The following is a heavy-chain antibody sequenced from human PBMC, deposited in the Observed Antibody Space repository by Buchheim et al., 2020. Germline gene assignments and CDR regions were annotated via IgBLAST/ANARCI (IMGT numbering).Heavy chain of an antibody. V-gene: IGHV3-30*18. Sequence: QVQLVESGGGVVQPGRSLRLSCAASGFSFSNYGMHWVRQAPDKGLEWVAIILNDGSNELYADSVKGRFTISRDNSKKTLYLQMNSLRAEDTAVYYCAKSIASMGYYLDYWGRGT. D-gene: IGHD2-15*01. CDR1: GFSFSNYG. J-gene: IGHJ4*02. CDR2: ILNDGSNE. CDR3: AKSIASMGYYLDY.